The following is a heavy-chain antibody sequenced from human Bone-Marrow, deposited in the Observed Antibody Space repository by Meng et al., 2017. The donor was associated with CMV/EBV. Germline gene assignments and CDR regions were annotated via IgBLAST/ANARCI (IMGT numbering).Heavy chain of an antibody. CDR3: AKERGYSNPYFYY. D-gene: IGHD4-11*01. V-gene: IGHV3-23*01. Sequence: GGSLRLSLAASGFTFRSYAMSWVRQAPGKGLEWVSAISGSGGSTYYADSVKGRFTISRDNSKNTLYLQRNSLRAEDTAVYYCAKERGYSNPYFYYWGQGTLVTISS. J-gene: IGHJ4*02. CDR2: ISGSGGST. CDR1: GFTFRSYA.